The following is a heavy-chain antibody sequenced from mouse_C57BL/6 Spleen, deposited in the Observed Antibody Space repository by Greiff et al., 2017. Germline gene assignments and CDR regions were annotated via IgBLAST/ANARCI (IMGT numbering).Heavy chain of an antibody. CDR1: GYAFSSYW. V-gene: IGHV1-80*01. Sequence: VKLMESGAELVKPGASVKISCKASGYAFSSYWMNWVKQRPGKGLEWIGQIYPGDGDTNYNGKFKGKATLTADKSSSTAYMQLSSLTSEDSAVYFCAQRGAMDYWGQGTSVTVSS. CDR3: AQRGAMDY. J-gene: IGHJ4*01. CDR2: IYPGDGDT.